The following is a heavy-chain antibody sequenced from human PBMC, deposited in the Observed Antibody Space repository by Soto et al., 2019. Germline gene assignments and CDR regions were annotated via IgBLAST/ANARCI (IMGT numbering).Heavy chain of an antibody. CDR3: AHIPNYYQYYWFDP. J-gene: IGHJ5*02. CDR2: IYCDDDK. V-gene: IGHV2-5*02. D-gene: IGHD3-10*01. Sequence: QITLKESGPTLVKPTQTLTLTCTFSGFSLTTRGVGVGWIRQPPGKALECLALIYCDDDKRYRPSLQSRLSITKDTSKNQVVLTMTNVDPVDTATYYCAHIPNYYQYYWFDPWGQGTLVSVSS. CDR1: GFSLTTRGVG.